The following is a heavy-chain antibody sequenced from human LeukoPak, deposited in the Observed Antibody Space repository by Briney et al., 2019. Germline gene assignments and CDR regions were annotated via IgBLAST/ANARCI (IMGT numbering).Heavy chain of an antibody. Sequence: GGSLRLSCAASGFTFSSYSVNWVRQAPGKGLEWVSSISSSSSYIYYADSVKGRFTISRDNAKNSLYLQMNSLRAEDTAVYYCARAGITMVRGVIIRKGNWFDPWSQGTLVTVSS. V-gene: IGHV3-21*01. CDR2: ISSSSSYI. D-gene: IGHD3-10*01. CDR1: GFTFSSYS. J-gene: IGHJ5*02. CDR3: ARAGITMVRGVIIRKGNWFDP.